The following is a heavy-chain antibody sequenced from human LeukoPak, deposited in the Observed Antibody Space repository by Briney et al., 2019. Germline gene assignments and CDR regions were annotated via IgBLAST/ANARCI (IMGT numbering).Heavy chain of an antibody. J-gene: IGHJ5*02. D-gene: IGHD1-26*01. CDR3: VRSLNSGSYADL. Sequence: HPGGSLRLSCAASGFDVSSNFISWVRQAPGKGLEWASVLYSVGTTYYADSVKGRFTISRDSSKNTLYLQMNSLRVDDTAVYYCVRSLNSGSYADLWGQGTLITVSS. V-gene: IGHV3-53*01. CDR2: LYSVGTT. CDR1: GFDVSSNF.